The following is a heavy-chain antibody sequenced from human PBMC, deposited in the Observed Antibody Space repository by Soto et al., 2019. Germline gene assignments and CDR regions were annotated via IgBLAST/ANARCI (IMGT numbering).Heavy chain of an antibody. D-gene: IGHD1-1*01. V-gene: IGHV2-5*02. CDR1: GFSLSTGGVG. CDR3: AHRQGGYNWNDGDFDY. CDR2: IYWDDDK. Sequence: QITLKESGPTLVKPTQTLTLTCTFSGFSLSTGGVGVGWIRQPPGEALEYLALIYWDDDKRYSPSLKSRLTITKDTSKNQVVLTMTHMDPVDTATYYCAHRQGGYNWNDGDFDYWGQGTLVTVSS. J-gene: IGHJ4*02.